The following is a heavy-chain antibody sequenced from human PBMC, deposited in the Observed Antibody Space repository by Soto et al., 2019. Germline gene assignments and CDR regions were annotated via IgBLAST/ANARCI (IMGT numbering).Heavy chain of an antibody. J-gene: IGHJ5*02. CDR3: ARTRYCTNGVPNWFDL. V-gene: IGHV2-70*01. D-gene: IGHD2-8*01. Sequence: SGPTLVNHTQTLTLTCTFSGFSLSTSGMCVSWIRQPPGKALERLALLDWDDDKYYSTSLKTRLTISKDTSKNQVVLTMTNMDPVDTATYYCARTRYCTNGVPNWFDLWGQGTLVTVSS. CDR2: LDWDDDK. CDR1: GFSLSTSGMC.